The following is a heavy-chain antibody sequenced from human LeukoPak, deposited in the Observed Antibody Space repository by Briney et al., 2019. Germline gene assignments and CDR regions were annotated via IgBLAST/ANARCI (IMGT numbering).Heavy chain of an antibody. V-gene: IGHV3-33*05. J-gene: IGHJ4*02. Sequence: GRSLRLSCAASGFTFSNYGMHWVRQAPGKGLEWVAVISYDGSNKYYADSVKGRFTISRDNSKNTLYLQMNSLRAEDTGVYYCARYNYGFDYWGQGALVTVSS. CDR3: ARYNYGFDY. CDR1: GFTFSNYG. CDR2: ISYDGSNK. D-gene: IGHD5-18*01.